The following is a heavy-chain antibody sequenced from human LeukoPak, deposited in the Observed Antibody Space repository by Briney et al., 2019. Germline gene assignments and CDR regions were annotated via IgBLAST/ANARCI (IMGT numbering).Heavy chain of an antibody. V-gene: IGHV1-2*02. CDR3: ARDRGCSSTSCYTGAFDI. J-gene: IGHJ3*02. CDR1: GYTFTGYY. D-gene: IGHD2-2*02. CDR2: INPNSGGT. Sequence: ASVKVSCKASGYTFTGYYMHWVRQAPGQGLEWMGWINPNSGGTNYAQKFQGRVTMTRDTSISTAYMELSRLRSDDTAVYYCARDRGCSSTSCYTGAFDIWGQGTMVTVSS.